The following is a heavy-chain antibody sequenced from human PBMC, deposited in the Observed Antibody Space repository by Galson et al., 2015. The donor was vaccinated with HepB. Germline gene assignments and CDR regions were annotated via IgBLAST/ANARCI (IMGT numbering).Heavy chain of an antibody. CDR2: IYWDDDK. CDR1: GFSLSTSGVG. D-gene: IGHD3-22*01. CDR3: AHRQEVYDSSIHFDY. V-gene: IGHV2-5*02. J-gene: IGHJ4*02. Sequence: PALVKPTQTLTLTCTFSGFSLSTSGVGVGWIRQPPGKALEWLALIYWDDDKRYSPSLKSRLTITKDTSKNQVVLTMTNMDPVDTATYYCAHRQEVYDSSIHFDYWGQGTLVTVSS.